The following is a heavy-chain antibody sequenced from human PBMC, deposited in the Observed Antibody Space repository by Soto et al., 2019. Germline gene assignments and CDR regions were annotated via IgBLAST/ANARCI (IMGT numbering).Heavy chain of an antibody. J-gene: IGHJ5*02. Sequence: QLQLQESGSGLVRPSQTLSLTCAVSGGSISSGGYSWNWIRQPPGKGLEWIGYIYHSGSTLYNPSLKSRVTMSVDKSQIQVSLKLSSVTAADTAVYYCARDQLEGNWFDPWGQGTLVTVSS. CDR1: GGSISSGGYS. V-gene: IGHV4-30-2*01. CDR2: IYHSGST. D-gene: IGHD1-1*01. CDR3: ARDQLEGNWFDP.